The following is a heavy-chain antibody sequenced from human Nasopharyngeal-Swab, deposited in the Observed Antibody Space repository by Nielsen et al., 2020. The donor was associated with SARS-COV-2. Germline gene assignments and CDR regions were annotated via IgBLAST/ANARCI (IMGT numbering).Heavy chain of an antibody. CDR2: ISRSSTYL. Sequence: SLKTPFAASWFTFNTCTMNWVRQAPGKGPELVSSISRSSTYLYHADSLKGRLTISRDNVKNSLYLQMNSLRAEDTAVYYCARDPSDYYYYMDVWGKGTTVTVSS. V-gene: IGHV3-21*01. CDR3: ARDPSDYYYYMDV. CDR1: WFTFNTCT. J-gene: IGHJ6*03.